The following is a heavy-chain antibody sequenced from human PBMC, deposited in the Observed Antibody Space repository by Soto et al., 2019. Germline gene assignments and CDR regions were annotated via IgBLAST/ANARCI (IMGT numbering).Heavy chain of an antibody. Sequence: QVQRVQSGAEVKKPGSSVKVSCKASGGTFSSYAISWVRQAPGQGLEWMGGIIPIFGTANYAQKFQGRVTITADESTSTAYMELSSLRSEDTAVYYCSYCGGDCYSWGIPDWGQGTLVTVSS. CDR1: GGTFSSYA. CDR2: IIPIFGTA. V-gene: IGHV1-69*01. D-gene: IGHD2-21*02. CDR3: SYCGGDCYSWGIPD. J-gene: IGHJ4*02.